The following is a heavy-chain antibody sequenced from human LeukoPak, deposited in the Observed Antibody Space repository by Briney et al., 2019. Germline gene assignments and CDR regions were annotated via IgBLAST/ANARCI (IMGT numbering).Heavy chain of an antibody. D-gene: IGHD3-22*01. CDR1: GFTFSSYG. V-gene: IGHV3-23*01. CDR2: ISGSGGST. Sequence: GGPLRLSCAASGFTFSSYGMSWVRQAPGEGLEWVSAISGSGGSTYYADSVKGRFTISRDNSKNTLYLQMNSLRAEDTAVYYCAKDTHQYYYDSSGPNLVATDYWGQGTLVTVSS. CDR3: AKDTHQYYYDSSGPNLVATDY. J-gene: IGHJ4*02.